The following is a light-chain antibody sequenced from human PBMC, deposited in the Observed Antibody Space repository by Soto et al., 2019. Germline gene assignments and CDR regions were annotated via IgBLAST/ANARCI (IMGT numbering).Light chain of an antibody. CDR3: QQANSFPLT. J-gene: IGKJ4*01. V-gene: IGKV1-17*01. CDR1: QGIRND. Sequence: DIQMTQSPSSLSASVGDRVTITCRASQGIRNDLNWYQQKPGRAPKRLIYSASSLQSGVPSRFSGSGYGTEFTLTIGSLQPEDFATYYCQQANSFPLTFGGGTKVDIK. CDR2: SAS.